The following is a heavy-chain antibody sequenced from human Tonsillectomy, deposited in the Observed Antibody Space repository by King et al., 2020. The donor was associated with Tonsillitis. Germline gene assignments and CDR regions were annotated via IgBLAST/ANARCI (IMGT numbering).Heavy chain of an antibody. D-gene: IGHD3-16*01. CDR2: INPSGGST. CDR3: AHLTPYVSGCTENHRDAFDI. CDR1: GYTFTSHY. Sequence: LQLVQSGAEVKKPGASVKVSCKASGYTFTSHYMHWVRQAPGQGLEWMGIINPSGGSTSYAQKFQGRVTMTRDTSTSTVYMELRSLRSEDTAVDYCAHLTPYVSGCTENHRDAFDIWGQGTMVTVSS. J-gene: IGHJ3*02. V-gene: IGHV1-46*01.